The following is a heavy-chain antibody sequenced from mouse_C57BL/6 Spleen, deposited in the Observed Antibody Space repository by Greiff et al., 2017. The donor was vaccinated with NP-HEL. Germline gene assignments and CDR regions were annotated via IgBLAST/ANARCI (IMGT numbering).Heavy chain of an antibody. CDR2: ILPGSGST. CDR3: ARMRYEYDGLYYYAMDY. D-gene: IGHD2-4*01. J-gene: IGHJ4*01. V-gene: IGHV1-9*01. Sequence: QVQLKESGAELMKPGASVKLSCKATGYTFTGYWIEWVKQRPGHGLEWIGEILPGSGSTNYNEKFKGKATFTADTSSNTAYMQLSSLTTEDSAIYYCARMRYEYDGLYYYAMDYWGQGTSVTVSS. CDR1: GYTFTGYW.